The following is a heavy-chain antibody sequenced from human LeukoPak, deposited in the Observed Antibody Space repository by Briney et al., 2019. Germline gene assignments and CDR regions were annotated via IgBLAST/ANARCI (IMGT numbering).Heavy chain of an antibody. D-gene: IGHD1-26*01. CDR3: AKDGGAYSGSGFDY. CDR1: GFTFNTYA. CDR2: LATGASP. V-gene: IGHV3-23*01. J-gene: IGHJ4*02. Sequence: GGSLRLSCAASGFTFNTYAMAWVRQAPGKGLEWVSSLATGASPAYAESVRGRLTLSRDNAKNTLSLQMDNLRAEDTAVYYCAKDGGAYSGSGFDYWGQGTLVTVSS.